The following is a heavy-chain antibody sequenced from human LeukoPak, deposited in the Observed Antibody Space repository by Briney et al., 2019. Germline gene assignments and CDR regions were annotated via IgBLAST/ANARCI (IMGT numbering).Heavy chain of an antibody. J-gene: IGHJ6*03. CDR1: GFTFSSYS. CDR3: ARAGYSSSWYYYYYYMDV. CDR2: ISSSSSYI. V-gene: IGHV3-21*01. D-gene: IGHD6-13*01. Sequence: GGSLRPSCAASGFTFSSYSMNWVRQAPGKGLEWVSSISSSSSYIYYADSVKGRFTISRDNAKNSLYLQMNSLRAEDTAVYYCARAGYSSSWYYYYYYMDVWGKGTTVTVSS.